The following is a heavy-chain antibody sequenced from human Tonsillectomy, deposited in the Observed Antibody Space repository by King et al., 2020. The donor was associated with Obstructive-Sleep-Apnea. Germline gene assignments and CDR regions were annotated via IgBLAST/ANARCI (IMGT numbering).Heavy chain of an antibody. CDR2: ISSSGSTI. CDR3: ARDHRTPGAFDI. CDR1: GFIFIDYY. J-gene: IGHJ3*02. D-gene: IGHD2-2*01. Sequence: VQLVESGGGLVKPGGALRLSCAASGFIFIDYYMSLIRHARGKWLVWVSYISSSGSTIYYADSVKGRFTICGDNAKNSLYLQMNSLRAEDTAVYYCARDHRTPGAFDIWGQGTMLTVSS. V-gene: IGHV3-11*01.